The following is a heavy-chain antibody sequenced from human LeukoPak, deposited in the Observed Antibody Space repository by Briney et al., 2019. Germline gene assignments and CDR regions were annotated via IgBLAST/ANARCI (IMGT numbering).Heavy chain of an antibody. J-gene: IGHJ6*02. V-gene: IGHV3-23*01. CDR3: ARDLGMVYGFYYYYGMDV. D-gene: IGHD2-8*01. CDR2: ISGSGGST. Sequence: GGSLRLSCAASGFTFSSYAMSWVRQAPGKGPEWVSAISGSGGSTYYADSVKGRFTISRDNSKNTLYLQMNSLRAEDTAVYYCARDLGMVYGFYYYYGMDVWGQGTTVTVSS. CDR1: GFTFSSYA.